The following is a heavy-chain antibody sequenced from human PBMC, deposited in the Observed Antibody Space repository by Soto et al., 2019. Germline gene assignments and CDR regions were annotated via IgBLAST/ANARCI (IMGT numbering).Heavy chain of an antibody. D-gene: IGHD2-21*02. Sequence: GESLKISCKGSGYSFTSYWIGWVRQMPGKGLEWMGIIYPGDSDARYSPSFQGQVTIPADRSISTAYLQWSRLKASDAAMYYCARAYCGGDCYSADIWGHGTMVTNSS. CDR3: ARAYCGGDCYSADI. CDR1: GYSFTSYW. V-gene: IGHV5-51*01. CDR2: IYPGDSDA. J-gene: IGHJ3*02.